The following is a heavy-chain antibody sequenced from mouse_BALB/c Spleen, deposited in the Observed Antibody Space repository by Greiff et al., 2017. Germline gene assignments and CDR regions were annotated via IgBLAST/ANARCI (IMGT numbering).Heavy chain of an antibody. CDR1: GYSITSGYY. D-gene: IGHD1-2*01. CDR3: ARESISLYFDY. J-gene: IGHJ2*01. V-gene: IGHV3-6*02. Sequence: DVQLQESGPGLVKPSQSLSLTCSVTGYSITSGYYWNWIRQFPGNKLEWMGYISYDGSNNYNPSLKNRISITRDTSKNQFFLKLNSVTTEDTATYYCARESISLYFDYWGQGTTLTVSS. CDR2: ISYDGSN.